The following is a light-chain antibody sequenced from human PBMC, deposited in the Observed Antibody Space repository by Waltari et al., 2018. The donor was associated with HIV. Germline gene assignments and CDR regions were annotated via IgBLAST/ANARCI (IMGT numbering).Light chain of an antibody. J-gene: IGKJ3*01. V-gene: IGKV1-9*01. CDR3: QQLNSDPFT. Sequence: DIQLTQSPSFLSASVRDRVTITCRASQDISNNLAWYQQKPGTVPKLPIYAASSLQSGVPSRFSGSGSGTEFTLTITSLQPDDFATYYCQQLNSDPFTFGPGTKVDIK. CDR1: QDISNN. CDR2: AAS.